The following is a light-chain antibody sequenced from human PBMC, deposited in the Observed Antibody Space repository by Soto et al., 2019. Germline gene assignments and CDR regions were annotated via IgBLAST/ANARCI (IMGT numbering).Light chain of an antibody. CDR1: QRISGNY. CDR2: STS. J-gene: IGKJ1*01. Sequence: EIVLTQSPGTLSLSPGERATLSCRASQRISGNYLDWYQQKSDQAPRLLIYSTSSRAPGIPDRFSGSGSGTAFTLTISRLEPEDFAVYHCEQYGSLPWTFGQGTKLEI. CDR3: EQYGSLPWT. V-gene: IGKV3-20*01.